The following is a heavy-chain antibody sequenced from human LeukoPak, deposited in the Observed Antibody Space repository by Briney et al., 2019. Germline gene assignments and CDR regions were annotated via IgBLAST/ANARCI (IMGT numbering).Heavy chain of an antibody. V-gene: IGHV4-4*07. Sequence: PSETLSLTCTVSGGSISSYYWSWIREPAGKGLEGIGRIYTSGSTHYNPSLKSRVTISVDKSKNQFSLKLSSVTAADTAVYYCAREEELEGPYFDYLGQGTLVTVSS. CDR2: IYTSGST. D-gene: IGHD1-1*01. J-gene: IGHJ4*02. CDR1: GGSISSYY. CDR3: AREEELEGPYFDY.